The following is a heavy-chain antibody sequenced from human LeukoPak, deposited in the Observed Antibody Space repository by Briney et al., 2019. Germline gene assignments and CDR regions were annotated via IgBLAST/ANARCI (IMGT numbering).Heavy chain of an antibody. V-gene: IGHV3-21*01. CDR1: GFSFSGYN. Sequence: GGSLRLSCVASGFSFSGYNMNWVRQAPGKGLGWVSFISTSSSYIYYADSVKGRFTISRDNAKNSLYLQMNSLRADDTAVYYCARDSGGYFDRNHFGYWGQGTLVTVSS. CDR2: ISTSSSYI. CDR3: ARDSGGYFDRNHFGY. D-gene: IGHD3-9*01. J-gene: IGHJ4*02.